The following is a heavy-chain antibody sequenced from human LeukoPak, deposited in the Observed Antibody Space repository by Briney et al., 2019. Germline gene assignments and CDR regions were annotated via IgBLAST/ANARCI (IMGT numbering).Heavy chain of an antibody. CDR3: ARSEDCSGGSCYTVTPPDY. CDR1: GGSISSYY. V-gene: IGHV4-4*07. Sequence: SETLSLTCTVSGGSISSYYWSWIRQPAGKGLEWIGRIYTSGSTNYNPSLKSRVTMSVDTSKNQFSLKLSSVTAADTAVYYCARSEDCSGGSCYTVTPPDYWGQGTLVTVSS. CDR2: IYTSGST. D-gene: IGHD2-15*01. J-gene: IGHJ4*02.